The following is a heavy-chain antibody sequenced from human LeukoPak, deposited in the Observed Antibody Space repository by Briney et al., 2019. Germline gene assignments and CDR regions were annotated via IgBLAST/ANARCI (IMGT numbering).Heavy chain of an antibody. CDR3: ARRSDY. D-gene: IGHD5-24*01. CDR2: IYSSGST. Sequence: SETLSLTCTVSGGSMNNYYWNWIRQPAGKGLEWIGHIYSSGSTNYNPSLKSRVTISIDTSKNQFFLKLTSVTAADTAVYYCARRSDYWGPGTLVTVSS. J-gene: IGHJ4*02. CDR1: GGSMNNYY. V-gene: IGHV4-4*07.